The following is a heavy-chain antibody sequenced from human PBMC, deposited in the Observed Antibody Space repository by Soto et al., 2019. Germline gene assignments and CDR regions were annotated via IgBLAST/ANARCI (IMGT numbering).Heavy chain of an antibody. CDR1: GGSISSSSYY. V-gene: IGHV4-39*01. CDR3: ARHGGYCSGGSCLGYYYYYMDV. D-gene: IGHD2-15*01. CDR2: IYYSGST. Sequence: SETLSLTCTVSGGSISSSSYYWGWIRQPPGKGLEWIGSIYYSGSTYYNPSLKSRVTISVDTSKNQFSLKLSSVTAADTAVYYCARHGGYCSGGSCLGYYYYYMDVWGKGTTVTVSS. J-gene: IGHJ6*03.